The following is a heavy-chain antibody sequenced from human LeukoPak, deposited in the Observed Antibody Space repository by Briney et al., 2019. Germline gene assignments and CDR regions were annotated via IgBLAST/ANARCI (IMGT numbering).Heavy chain of an antibody. CDR3: AKGGSSGYYFDY. J-gene: IGHJ4*02. CDR2: ISTSSSYI. CDR1: GFTFSSHN. V-gene: IGHV3-21*04. D-gene: IGHD3-22*01. Sequence: GGSLRLSCAASGFTFSSHNMNWVRQAPGKGLGWVSSISTSSSYIYYADSVKGRFTISRDNAKNSLYLQMNSLRAEGTAVYYCAKGGSSGYYFDYWGQGTLVTVSS.